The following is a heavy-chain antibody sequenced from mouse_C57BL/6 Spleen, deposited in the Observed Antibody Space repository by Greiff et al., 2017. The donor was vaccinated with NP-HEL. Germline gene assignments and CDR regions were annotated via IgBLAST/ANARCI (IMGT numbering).Heavy chain of an antibody. Sequence: VHLVESGAELVRPGASVTLSCKASGYTFTDYEMHWVKQTPVHGLEWIGAIDPETGGTAYNQKFKGKAILTADKSSSTAYMELRSLTSEDSAVYYCTKDYYGSPLFEYWGQGTTLTVSS. CDR2: IDPETGGT. CDR1: GYTFTDYE. V-gene: IGHV1-15*01. CDR3: TKDYYGSPLFEY. J-gene: IGHJ2*01. D-gene: IGHD1-1*01.